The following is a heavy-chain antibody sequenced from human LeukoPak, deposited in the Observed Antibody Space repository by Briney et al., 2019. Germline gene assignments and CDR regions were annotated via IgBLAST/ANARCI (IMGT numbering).Heavy chain of an antibody. V-gene: IGHV1-69*05. CDR1: GYTFTGYY. CDR3: ARDRLRRYFDY. Sequence: SVKVSCKASGYTFTGYYMHWVRQAPGQGLEWMGRIIPIFGTANYAQKFQGRVTITTDESTSTAYMELSSLRSEDTAVYYCARDRLRRYFDYWGQGTLITVSS. D-gene: IGHD4-17*01. CDR2: IIPIFGTA. J-gene: IGHJ4*02.